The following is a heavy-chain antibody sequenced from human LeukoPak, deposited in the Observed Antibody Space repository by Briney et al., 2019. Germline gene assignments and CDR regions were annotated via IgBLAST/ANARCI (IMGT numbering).Heavy chain of an antibody. V-gene: IGHV3-23*01. CDR1: GFTFSSYA. CDR3: AKSSERTTTPVTWRSTKTGDLDY. D-gene: IGHD7-27*01. J-gene: IGHJ4*02. CDR2: ISGSGGST. Sequence: GGSLRLSCAASGFTFSSYAMSWVRQAPGKGLEWVSAISGSGGSTYYADSVKGRFTISRDNSKNTLYLQMNSLRAEDTAVYYCAKSSERTTTPVTWRSTKTGDLDYWGQGTLVTVSS.